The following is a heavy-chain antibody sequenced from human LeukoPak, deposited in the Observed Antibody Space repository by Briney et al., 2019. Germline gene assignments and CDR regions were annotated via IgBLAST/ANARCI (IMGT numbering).Heavy chain of an antibody. CDR3: ARHRDIVVVPAAAQDEDAFDI. J-gene: IGHJ3*02. V-gene: IGHV4-39*01. Sequence: PSETLSLTCTVSGGSISSSTYYWAWIRQPPGKGLEWIGSIYYSGSTYYNPSLNSRVTISVDTSKNQFSLKLSSVTAADTAVYYCARHRDIVVVPAAAQDEDAFDIWGQGTMVTVSS. CDR2: IYYSGST. CDR1: GGSISSSTYY. D-gene: IGHD2-2*01.